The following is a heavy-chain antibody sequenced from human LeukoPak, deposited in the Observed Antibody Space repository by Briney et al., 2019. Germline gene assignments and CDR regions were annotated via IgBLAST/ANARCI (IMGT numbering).Heavy chain of an antibody. J-gene: IGHJ3*02. CDR3: ARLDTAMVMGAFDI. Sequence: GGSLRLSCAASGFTFSSYWMNWVRQAPGKGLEWVANIKQDGSEKNYVDSVKGRFTIFRDNAKNSLYLQMNSLRAEDTAVYYCARLDTAMVMGAFDIWGQGTMVTVS. CDR2: IKQDGSEK. V-gene: IGHV3-7*01. D-gene: IGHD5-18*01. CDR1: GFTFSSYW.